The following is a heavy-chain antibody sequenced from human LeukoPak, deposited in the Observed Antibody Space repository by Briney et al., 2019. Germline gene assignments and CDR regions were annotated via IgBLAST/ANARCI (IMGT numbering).Heavy chain of an antibody. J-gene: IGHJ3*02. Sequence: SVKVSCKASGYTFTGYYMHWVRQAPGQGLEWMGGIIPIFGTANYAQKFQGRVTITADESTSTAYMELSSLRSEDTAVYYCARGEADYYDSSGHDAFDIWGQGTMVTVSS. D-gene: IGHD3-22*01. V-gene: IGHV1-69*13. CDR1: GYTFTGYY. CDR2: IIPIFGTA. CDR3: ARGEADYYDSSGHDAFDI.